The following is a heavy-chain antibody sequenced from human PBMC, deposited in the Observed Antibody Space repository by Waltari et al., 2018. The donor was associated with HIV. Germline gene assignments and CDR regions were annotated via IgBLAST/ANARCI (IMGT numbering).Heavy chain of an antibody. D-gene: IGHD2-21*02. CDR3: ATEGFMTVMKEGGRFEN. V-gene: IGHV3-9*01. CDR1: GFSFNAYA. CDR2: SSWSGGSR. J-gene: IGHJ4*02. Sequence: EVQLVASGGGLGQPGRSLSLSCTAPGFSFNAYAMLWFRQAPGKGLDGVAGSSWSGGSRYYAGAVKGRCTIARDNAKNAIYLQMNSLRTEDTAFYYCATEGFMTVMKEGGRFENWGQGTLVTGSP.